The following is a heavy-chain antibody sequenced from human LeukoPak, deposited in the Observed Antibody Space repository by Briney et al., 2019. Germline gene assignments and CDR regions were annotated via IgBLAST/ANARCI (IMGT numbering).Heavy chain of an antibody. CDR2: IIPIFGTA. Sequence: SVKISCKASGGTFSSYAISWVRQAPGQELQWMGGIIPIFGTANYAQKFQGRVTITADESTSTAYMELSSLRSADTAVYYCAVHISSSSWYDYWGQGTLVTVSS. V-gene: IGHV1-69*13. D-gene: IGHD6-13*01. CDR1: GGTFSSYA. CDR3: AVHISSSSWYDY. J-gene: IGHJ4*02.